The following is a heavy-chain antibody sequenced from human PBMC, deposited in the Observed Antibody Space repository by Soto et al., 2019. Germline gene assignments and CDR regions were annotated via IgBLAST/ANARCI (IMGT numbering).Heavy chain of an antibody. CDR2: ISGSGGST. V-gene: IGHV3-23*01. Sequence: GGSLRLSCGASGFSFVDFAMHWVRHTPGKGLEWVSAISGSGGSTYYADSVKGRFTISRDNSKNTLYLQMNSLRAEDTAVYYCAKADPDPATIPWDYYGMEVWGQGTTVTVSS. J-gene: IGHJ6*02. D-gene: IGHD6-25*01. CDR1: GFSFVDFA. CDR3: AKADPDPATIPWDYYGMEV.